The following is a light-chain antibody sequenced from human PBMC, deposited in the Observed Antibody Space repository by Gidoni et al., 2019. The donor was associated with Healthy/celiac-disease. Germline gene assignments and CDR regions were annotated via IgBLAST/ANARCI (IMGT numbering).Light chain of an antibody. CDR3: QQSYSNLLT. CDR2: AAS. V-gene: IGKV1-39*01. Sequence: DIQMTQSPPSLSASVGDRVTITCRASQSISSYLNWYQQNPGKAPKLLIYAASSLQSGVPSRFSGSGSWTNVTLTISSRQPEDFATDYCQQSYSNLLTFGGGTKVEIK. J-gene: IGKJ4*01. CDR1: QSISSY.